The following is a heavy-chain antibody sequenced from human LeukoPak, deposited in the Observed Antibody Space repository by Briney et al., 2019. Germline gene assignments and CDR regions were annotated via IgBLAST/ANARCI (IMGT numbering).Heavy chain of an antibody. D-gene: IGHD3-10*01. V-gene: IGHV3-30-3*01. CDR3: AKAVRFGRSYYYYGMDV. CDR2: ISYDGSNK. J-gene: IGHJ6*02. Sequence: GGSLRLSCAASGFTFSSYAMHWVRQAPGKGLEWVAVISYDGSNKYYADSVKGRFTISRDNSKNTLYLQMNTLRPEDTAVYYCAKAVRFGRSYYYYGMDVWGQGTTVTVSS. CDR1: GFTFSSYA.